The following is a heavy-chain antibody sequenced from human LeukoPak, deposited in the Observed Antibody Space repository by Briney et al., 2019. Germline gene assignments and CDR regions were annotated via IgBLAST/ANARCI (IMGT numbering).Heavy chain of an antibody. Sequence: GGSLRLSCAASGFTFSDYYMSWIRQAPGKGLEWVSGISWKSGTIGYADSVKGRFTISRDNAKNSLYLQMNSLRAEDTALYYCTKDRDSYYYYGMDVWGQGTTVTVSS. V-gene: IGHV3-9*01. J-gene: IGHJ6*02. CDR1: GFTFSDYY. CDR2: ISWKSGTI. CDR3: TKDRDSYYYYGMDV.